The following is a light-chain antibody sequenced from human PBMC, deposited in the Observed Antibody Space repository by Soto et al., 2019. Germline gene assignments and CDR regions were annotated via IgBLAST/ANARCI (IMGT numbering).Light chain of an antibody. CDR3: KSYTTSTTWV. V-gene: IGLV2-14*01. CDR2: EVS. CDR1: SNDVGGYNF. Sequence: QSALTQHASVSGSPGQSITISCTGTSNDVGGYNFVSWYQHHPGKAPKLMIYEVSNRPSGVSNRFSASKSGNTASLTISGLQAEDEADYYCKSYTTSTTWVFGGGTKLTVL. J-gene: IGLJ3*02.